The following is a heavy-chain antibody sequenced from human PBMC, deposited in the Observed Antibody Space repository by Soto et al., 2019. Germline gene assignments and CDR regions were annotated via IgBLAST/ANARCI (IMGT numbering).Heavy chain of an antibody. CDR3: ARNRGYSNYPYHFEY. CDR1: GGSFSGYY. V-gene: IGHV4-34*01. J-gene: IGHJ4*02. D-gene: IGHD4-4*01. Sequence: SETLSLTCAVYGGSFSGYYWSWIRQPPGKGLEWIGEINHSGSTNYDPSLKSRVTISVDTSKNQFSLKLSSVTAADTAVYYCARNRGYSNYPYHFEYWGQGTLVTVSS. CDR2: INHSGST.